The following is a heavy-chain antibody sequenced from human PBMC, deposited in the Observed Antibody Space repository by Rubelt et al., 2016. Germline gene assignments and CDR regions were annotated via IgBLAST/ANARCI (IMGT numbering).Heavy chain of an antibody. CDR1: GYKFTRYW. CDR3: ARQNYGDYAADY. CDR2: IYPGDSDT. V-gene: IGHV5-51*01. Sequence: EVQLVQSGAEVKKPGESLKISCKGSGYKFTRYWIAWVRQMPGKGLEWMGIIYPGDSDTRYSPSFQGQVTISAAESISPAYLQLNSLKASDTAVYYCARQNYGDYAADYWGQGTLVTVSS. D-gene: IGHD4-17*01. J-gene: IGHJ4*02.